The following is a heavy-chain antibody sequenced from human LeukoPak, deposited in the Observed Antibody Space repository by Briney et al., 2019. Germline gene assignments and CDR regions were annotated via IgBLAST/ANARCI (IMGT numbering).Heavy chain of an antibody. CDR1: GGTFTIYA. Sequence: GASVKVSCKASGGTFTIYAISWVRQAPGQGLEWMGRIIPILGIANYAQKFQGRVTITADKSTSTAYMELSSLRSEDTAVYYCARARYRDGSDYWGQGTLVTVSS. V-gene: IGHV1-69*04. CDR3: ARARYRDGSDY. CDR2: IIPILGIA. D-gene: IGHD5-24*01. J-gene: IGHJ4*02.